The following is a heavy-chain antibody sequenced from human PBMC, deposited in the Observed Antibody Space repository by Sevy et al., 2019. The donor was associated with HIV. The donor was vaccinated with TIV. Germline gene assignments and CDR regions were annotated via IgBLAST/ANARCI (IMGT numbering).Heavy chain of an antibody. CDR2: IYSGVVT. J-gene: IGHJ4*01. Sequence: GESLKISCAVSGLTVSSNYMSWVRQAPGKGLEWVSLIYSGVVTYSADSVNGRFTISVGDSKNTLYLQMYSLRAEDTAVYYCARGGLDSNGFRSFDYWGRGTLVTVSS. CDR1: GLTVSSNY. CDR3: ARGGLDSNGFRSFDY. D-gene: IGHD6-25*01. V-gene: IGHV3-53*01.